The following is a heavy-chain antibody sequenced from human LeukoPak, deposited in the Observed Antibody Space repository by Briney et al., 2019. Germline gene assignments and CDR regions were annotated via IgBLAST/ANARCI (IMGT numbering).Heavy chain of an antibody. V-gene: IGHV4-34*01. CDR3: ARGYCSSTSCYNLDY. J-gene: IGHJ4*02. D-gene: IGHD2-2*02. Sequence: PSETLSLTCAVYGGSFSGYHWSWLRQPPGKGLEGIGEINHSGSTNYNPSLKSRVTISVDTSKNQFSLKLSSVTAADTAVYYCARGYCSSTSCYNLDYWGQGTLVTVSS. CDR2: INHSGST. CDR1: GGSFSGYH.